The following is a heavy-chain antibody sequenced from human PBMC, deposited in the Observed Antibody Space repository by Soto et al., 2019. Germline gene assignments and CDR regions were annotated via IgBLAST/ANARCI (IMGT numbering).Heavy chain of an antibody. J-gene: IGHJ4*02. D-gene: IGHD6-19*01. V-gene: IGHV3-33*01. CDR2: IWYDGSNK. Sequence: QVQLVESGGGVVQPGRSLRLSCAASGFTFSSYGMHWVRQAPGKGLEWVAVIWYDGSNKYYADSVKGRFTISRDNSKNTLYLQMNSLRAEDTAVYYCARDSFPSGWDFDYWGQGTLVTVSS. CDR3: ARDSFPSGWDFDY. CDR1: GFTFSSYG.